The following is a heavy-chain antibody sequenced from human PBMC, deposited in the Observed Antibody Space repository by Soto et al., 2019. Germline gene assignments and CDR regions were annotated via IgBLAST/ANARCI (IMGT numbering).Heavy chain of an antibody. Sequence: NPSETLSLTCTVSGGSISSYYWSWIRQPPGKGLEWIGYIYYSGSTNYNPSLKSRVTISVDTSKNQFSLKLSSVTAADTAVYYCARGLHDYGDYRAVWWLPGWYYMDVWGKGTTVPSP. CDR2: IYYSGST. CDR3: ARGLHDYGDYRAVWWLPGWYYMDV. CDR1: GGSISSYY. J-gene: IGHJ6*03. D-gene: IGHD4-17*01. V-gene: IGHV4-59*01.